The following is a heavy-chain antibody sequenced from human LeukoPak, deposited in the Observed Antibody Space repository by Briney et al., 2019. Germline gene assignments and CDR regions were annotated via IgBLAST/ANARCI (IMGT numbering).Heavy chain of an antibody. J-gene: IGHJ5*02. CDR2: VSGSGGST. CDR3: AKRTDVLTGYYNA. CDR1: GFTFSGYA. Sequence: GGSLRLSXAASGFTFSGYAMSWVRQASGKGLEWVSHVSGSGGSTYYADSVKGRFTISRDNSNNALYLQMNSLRGDDTAVYYCAKRTDVLTGYYNAWGLGTLVTVSS. V-gene: IGHV3-23*01. D-gene: IGHD3-9*01.